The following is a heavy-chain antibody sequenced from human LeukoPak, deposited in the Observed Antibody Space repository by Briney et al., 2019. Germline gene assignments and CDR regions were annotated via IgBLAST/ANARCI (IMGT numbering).Heavy chain of an antibody. V-gene: IGHV3-23*01. CDR3: ARDKGADSRDGERLCY. J-gene: IGHJ4*02. CDR1: GFRFSSYA. D-gene: IGHD2-21*02. Sequence: PGGSLRLSCAASGFRFSSYAMSWVRQAPGKGLEWVSGISGSGGSTYYADFVEGRFTISRDNSKNTLDLQMNSLRAEDTAVFYCARDKGADSRDGERLCYWGQGTLVTVSS. CDR2: ISGSGGST.